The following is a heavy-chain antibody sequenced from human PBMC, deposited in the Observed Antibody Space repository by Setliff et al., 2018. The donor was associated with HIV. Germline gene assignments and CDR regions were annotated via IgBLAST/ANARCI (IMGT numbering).Heavy chain of an antibody. D-gene: IGHD6-19*01. CDR3: ARVPYRSAWFSGGHDAFDI. CDR2: ISGFNGNT. Sequence: ASVKVSCKASGGTFSSYGISWVRQAPGQGLEWMGWISGFNGNTKYAQSFQDRVAMTTETATSTAYMEMRSLRSDDTAVYFCARVPYRSAWFSGGHDAFDIWGQGTMVTVSS. V-gene: IGHV1-18*01. CDR1: GGTFSSYG. J-gene: IGHJ3*02.